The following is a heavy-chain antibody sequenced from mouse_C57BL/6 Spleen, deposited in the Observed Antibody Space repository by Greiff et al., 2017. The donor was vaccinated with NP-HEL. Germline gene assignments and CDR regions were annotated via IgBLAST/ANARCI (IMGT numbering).Heavy chain of an antibody. CDR2: ISDGGSYT. V-gene: IGHV5-4*03. J-gene: IGHJ3*01. Sequence: EVKLMESGGGLVKPGGSLKLSCAASGFTFSSYAMSWVRQTPEKRLEWVATISDGGSYTYYPDNVKGRFTISRDNAKNNLYLQMSHLKSEDTAMYYCARRSGGFAYWGQGTLVTVSA. CDR3: ARRSGGFAY. CDR1: GFTFSSYA.